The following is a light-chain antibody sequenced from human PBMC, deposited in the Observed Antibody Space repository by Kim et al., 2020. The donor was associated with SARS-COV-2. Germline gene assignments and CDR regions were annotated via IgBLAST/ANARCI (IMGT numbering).Light chain of an antibody. CDR3: QQYAGSPYT. Sequence: WTLGQRATLSCRASQSVSSGNLAWYQQKPGQAPRLLIYGASSRATGIPDRFSGGGSGTDFTLTINRLEPEDFAVYYCQQYAGSPYTFGQGTKLEI. CDR2: GAS. CDR1: QSVSSGN. J-gene: IGKJ2*01. V-gene: IGKV3-20*01.